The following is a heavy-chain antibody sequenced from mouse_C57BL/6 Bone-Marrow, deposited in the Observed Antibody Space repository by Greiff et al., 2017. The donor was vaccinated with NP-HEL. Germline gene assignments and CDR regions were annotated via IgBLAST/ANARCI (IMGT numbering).Heavy chain of an antibody. CDR1: GFSLTSYG. CDR3: ARYCYDYDYFDY. V-gene: IGHV2-6*03. CDR2: IGSDGST. D-gene: IGHD2-4*01. Sequence: VQLQQSGPGLVAPSQSLSITCTVSGFSLTSYGVHWVRQPPGKGLEWLVVIGSDGSTTYNSALKSRLSIINDNSTSQVFLKMNSLQTDDTAVYYCARYCYDYDYFDYWGQGTTLTVSS. J-gene: IGHJ2*01.